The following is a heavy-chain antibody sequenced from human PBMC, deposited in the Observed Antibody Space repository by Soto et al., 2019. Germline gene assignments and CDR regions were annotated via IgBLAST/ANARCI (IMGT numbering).Heavy chain of an antibody. V-gene: IGHV1-69*02. CDR3: ARVKAVMNAAINTAY. D-gene: IGHD5-18*01. CDR1: GGSFNSYT. Sequence: QVQLVQSGAEVKKPGSSVRVSCKASGGSFNSYTFNWVRQAPGQGLEWMGRIIPFANIANYAQAFEDRVTISADSSATTVYLVCRSLPSDVTAVNYCARVKAVMNAAINTAYWGQGTLVSVSS. J-gene: IGHJ4*01. CDR2: IIPFANIA.